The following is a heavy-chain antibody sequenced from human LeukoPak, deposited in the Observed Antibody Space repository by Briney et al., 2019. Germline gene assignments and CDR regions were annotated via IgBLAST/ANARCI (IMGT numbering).Heavy chain of an antibody. CDR1: GGSFSGYY. Sequence: SETLSLTCAVYGGSFSGYYWSWIRQPPGKGLEWIGEINHSGSNNYNPSLKSRVTISVDTSKNQCSLKLSSVTAADTAVYYCARVVGHDAFDIWGQGTMVTVSS. CDR3: ARVVGHDAFDI. V-gene: IGHV4-34*01. D-gene: IGHD1-26*01. CDR2: INHSGSN. J-gene: IGHJ3*02.